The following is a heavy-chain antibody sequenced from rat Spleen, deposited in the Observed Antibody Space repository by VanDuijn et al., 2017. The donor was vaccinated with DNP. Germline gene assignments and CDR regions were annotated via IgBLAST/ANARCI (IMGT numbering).Heavy chain of an antibody. CDR3: GKRAAGAVDA. CDR2: IGYEGSGI. CDR1: GFTFSDYY. J-gene: IGHJ4*01. V-gene: IGHV5-22*01. D-gene: IGHD1-2*01. Sequence: EVQLVESGGGLVQPGRSLKLSCAASGFTFSDYYLAWVRQAPKKGLEWVASIGYEGSGIYYGDSVRGRFTVSRDDAKSTLYLQMNSLRSEDTATYYCGKRAAGAVDAWGQGTSVTVSS.